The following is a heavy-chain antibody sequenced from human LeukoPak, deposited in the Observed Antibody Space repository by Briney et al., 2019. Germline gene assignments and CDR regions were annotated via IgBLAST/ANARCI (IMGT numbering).Heavy chain of an antibody. D-gene: IGHD3-9*01. CDR2: ISWDGGST. J-gene: IGHJ4*01. V-gene: IGHV3-43*01. Sequence: PGGSLRLSCAASGFTFDDYTMHWFRQAPGKGLEWVSLISWDGGSTYYADSVKGRFTISRDNSKNSLYLQMNSLRAEDTALYYCAKDGRLGGNDILTGYGPTYFDYWGQGTLVTVSS. CDR3: AKDGRLGGNDILTGYGPTYFDY. CDR1: GFTFDDYT.